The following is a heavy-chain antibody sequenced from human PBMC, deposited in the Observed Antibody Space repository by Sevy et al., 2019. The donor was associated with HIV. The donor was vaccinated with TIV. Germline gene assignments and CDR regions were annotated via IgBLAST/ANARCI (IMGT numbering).Heavy chain of an antibody. Sequence: ASVKVSCKASGYTFTSYGISWVRQAPGQGLEWMGWIRAYNGNTNYAQKLQGRVTMTTDTSTSTAYMELRSLRSDATAVYYCARDRRAAAADYGMDVWGQGTTVTVSS. J-gene: IGHJ6*02. CDR1: GYTFTSYG. CDR3: ARDRRAAAADYGMDV. V-gene: IGHV1-18*04. D-gene: IGHD6-13*01. CDR2: IRAYNGNT.